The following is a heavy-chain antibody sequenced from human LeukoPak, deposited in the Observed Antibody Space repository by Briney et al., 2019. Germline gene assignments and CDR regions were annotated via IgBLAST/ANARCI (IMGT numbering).Heavy chain of an antibody. Sequence: SETLSLTCTVSGGSISSYYWIWIRQPAGKGLEWIGRFYSTGSTNYNPSLKSRVTMSVDTSKNQFSLKLSSVTAADTAVYYCARDQYSGSLDYWGQGTLVTVSS. V-gene: IGHV4-4*07. CDR1: GGSISSYY. J-gene: IGHJ4*02. CDR2: FYSTGST. D-gene: IGHD1-26*01. CDR3: ARDQYSGSLDY.